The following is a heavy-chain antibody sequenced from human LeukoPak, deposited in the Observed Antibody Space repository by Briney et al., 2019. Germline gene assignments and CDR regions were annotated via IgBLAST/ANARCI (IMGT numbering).Heavy chain of an antibody. D-gene: IGHD6-6*01. CDR1: GFTFSSYG. J-gene: IGHJ4*02. Sequence: GGPLRLPCAASGFTFSSYGMHWVPQATGKGLEGGAFIRYDGSNKYYADSVKGRFTISRDNSKNTLYLQMNSLRAEDTAVYYCANEQVIAARPGPGYFDYWGQGTLVTVSS. V-gene: IGHV3-30*02. CDR2: IRYDGSNK. CDR3: ANEQVIAARPGPGYFDY.